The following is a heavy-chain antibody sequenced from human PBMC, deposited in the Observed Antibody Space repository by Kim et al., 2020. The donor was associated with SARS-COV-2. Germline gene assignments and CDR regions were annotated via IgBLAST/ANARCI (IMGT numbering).Heavy chain of an antibody. V-gene: IGHV3-11*01. CDR3: ARARYKKYSMDV. CDR2: ISYSGDTI. Sequence: GGSLRLSCAASGFTFSDYYMSWILQAPGKGLEWVSYISYSGDTIYYADSVKGRFTISRDNAKNSLYLQINSLRAEDTAVYYCARARYKKYSMDVWGKGTTVTVSS. D-gene: IGHD1-1*01. CDR1: GFTFSDYY. J-gene: IGHJ6*03.